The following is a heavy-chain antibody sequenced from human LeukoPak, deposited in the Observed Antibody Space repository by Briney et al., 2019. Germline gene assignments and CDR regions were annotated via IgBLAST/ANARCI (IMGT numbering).Heavy chain of an antibody. CDR2: IKQDGSEK. CDR1: GFTFSSYW. CDR3: VRDGDTSGYTN. D-gene: IGHD3-22*01. Sequence: GGSLRLSCAASGFTFSSYWMHWVRQAPGKGLEWVANIKQDGSEKYYVDSVKGRFTISRDNAKNSLYLQMNSLRAEDTAVYSCVRDGDTSGYTNWGQGTLVTVSS. V-gene: IGHV3-7*01. J-gene: IGHJ4*02.